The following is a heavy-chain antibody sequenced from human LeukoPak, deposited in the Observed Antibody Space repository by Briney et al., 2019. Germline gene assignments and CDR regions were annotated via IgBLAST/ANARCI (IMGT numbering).Heavy chain of an antibody. CDR2: IWYDGSNK. CDR3: ARGLYDILTGPPRWFDP. V-gene: IGHV3-33*01. D-gene: IGHD3-9*01. CDR1: GFTFSSYG. J-gene: IGHJ5*02. Sequence: GGSLRLSCAASGFTFSSYGMHWVRQAPGKGLEWVAAIWYDGSNKYYADSVKGRFTISRDNSKNTLYLQMNSLRAEDTAVYYCARGLYDILTGPPRWFDPWGQGTLVTVSS.